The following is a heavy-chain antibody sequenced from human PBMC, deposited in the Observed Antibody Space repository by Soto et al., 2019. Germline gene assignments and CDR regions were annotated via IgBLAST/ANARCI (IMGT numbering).Heavy chain of an antibody. Sequence: ASVKVSCKASGYTFTGYYMHWVRQAPGQGLEWMGWINPNSGGTNYAQKFQGWVTMTRDTSTSTAYMELSSLRSDDTAVYYCARDVLKTIFGVVTPFDYWGQGTLVTVSS. CDR1: GYTFTGYY. CDR2: INPNSGGT. V-gene: IGHV1-2*04. J-gene: IGHJ4*02. D-gene: IGHD3-3*01. CDR3: ARDVLKTIFGVVTPFDY.